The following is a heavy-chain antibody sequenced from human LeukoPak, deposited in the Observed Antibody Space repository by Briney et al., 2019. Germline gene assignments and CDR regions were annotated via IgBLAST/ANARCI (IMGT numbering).Heavy chain of an antibody. CDR1: GFTFSTYS. Sequence: GGSLRLSCAASGFTFSTYSMNWVRQAPGKGLEWVSYISSSTNTIYYADSVKGRLTISRDHAKNSLYLQMNSLRVEDTAVYYCARDTVNNYYYYMDVWGKGTTVTVSS. CDR3: ARDTVNNYYYYMDV. J-gene: IGHJ6*03. V-gene: IGHV3-48*01. D-gene: IGHD4-17*01. CDR2: ISSSTNTI.